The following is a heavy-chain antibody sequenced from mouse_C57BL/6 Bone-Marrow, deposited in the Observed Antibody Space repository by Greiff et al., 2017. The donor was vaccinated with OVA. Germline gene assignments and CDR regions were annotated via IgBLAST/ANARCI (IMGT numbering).Heavy chain of an antibody. CDR1: GYTFTSYT. CDR2: INPSSGYT. J-gene: IGHJ3*01. Sequence: ESGAELARPGASVKMSCKASGYTFTSYTMHWVKQRPGQGLEWIGYINPSSGYTKYNQKFKDKATLTADKSSSTAYMQLSSLTSEDSAVYYCARSYYYGSSYWFAYWGQGTLVTVSA. CDR3: ARSYYYGSSYWFAY. V-gene: IGHV1-4*01. D-gene: IGHD1-1*01.